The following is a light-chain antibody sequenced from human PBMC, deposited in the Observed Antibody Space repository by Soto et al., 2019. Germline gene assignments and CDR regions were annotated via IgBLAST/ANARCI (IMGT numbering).Light chain of an antibody. J-gene: IGLJ1*01. V-gene: IGLV1-51*01. CDR1: SSNIGGNS. Sequence: QSVLTQPPSVSAAPGQKVTISCSGGSSNIGGNSVSWYKQLPGTAPTLLIYDDNKRPSGIPDRFSGSKSGTSATLGITGFQTGDEADYYCGSWDSSLSAYVFGTGTKVTVL. CDR2: DDN. CDR3: GSWDSSLSAYV.